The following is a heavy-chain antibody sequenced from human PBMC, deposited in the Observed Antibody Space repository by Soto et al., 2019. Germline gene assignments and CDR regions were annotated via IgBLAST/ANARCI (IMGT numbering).Heavy chain of an antibody. Sequence: QITLKESGPTLVKPTQTLTLTCTFSGFSLSTSGVGVGWIRQPPGKALEWLALIYWDADKRYSPSLKSRLTITTDTPKNQVVLTMTNMDPVDTATYYCAHCPSGTGYFDYWGQGTLVTVSS. V-gene: IGHV2-5*02. J-gene: IGHJ4*02. CDR2: IYWDADK. CDR3: AHCPSGTGYFDY. CDR1: GFSLSTSGVG. D-gene: IGHD3-10*01.